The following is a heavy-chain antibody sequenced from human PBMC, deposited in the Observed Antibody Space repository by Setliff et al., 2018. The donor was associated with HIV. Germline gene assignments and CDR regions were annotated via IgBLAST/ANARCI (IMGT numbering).Heavy chain of an antibody. V-gene: IGHV1-3*01. J-gene: IGHJ4*01. Sequence: GASVKVSCKASGYTFTTYSIHWVRQAPGQSPEWMGWINVGKGDTKYSQELQGRITLTTDTSANTAYMELSGLRSDDTAVYFCARGALLAVFDFDHWGHGTLGTV. CDR2: INVGKGDT. CDR1: GYTFTTYS. D-gene: IGHD3-10*01. CDR3: ARGALLAVFDFDH.